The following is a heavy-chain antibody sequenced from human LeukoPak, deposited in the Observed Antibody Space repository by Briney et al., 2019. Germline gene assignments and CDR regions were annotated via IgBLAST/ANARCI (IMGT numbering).Heavy chain of an antibody. CDR1: GYTFTSYY. CDR2: INPSSGGT. D-gene: IGHD3-16*01. J-gene: IGHJ4*02. V-gene: IGHV1-2*02. Sequence: ASVEVSCKASGYTFTSYYIHWVRQAPGQGPEWLGWINPSSGGTDYAQKFQGRVTMTRDTSTNTAYMELTSLRSDDTAVYYCARLGSLGVTLVWGGPSRTTIDYWGQGTLVTVSS. CDR3: ARLGSLGVTLVWGGPSRTTIDY.